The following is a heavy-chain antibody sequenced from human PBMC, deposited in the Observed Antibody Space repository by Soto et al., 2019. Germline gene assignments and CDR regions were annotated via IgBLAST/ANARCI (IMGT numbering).Heavy chain of an antibody. D-gene: IGHD6-13*01. V-gene: IGHV3-66*01. CDR2: IYSGGST. J-gene: IGHJ6*02. Sequence: PGGSLRLSCAASGFTVSSNYMSWVRQAPGKGLEWVSVIYSGGSTYYADSVKGRFTISRDNSKNTLYLQMNSLRAEDTAVYYCARDRFLAAAGVYYYYYGMDVWGQGTTVTVSS. CDR1: GFTVSSNY. CDR3: ARDRFLAAAGVYYYYYGMDV.